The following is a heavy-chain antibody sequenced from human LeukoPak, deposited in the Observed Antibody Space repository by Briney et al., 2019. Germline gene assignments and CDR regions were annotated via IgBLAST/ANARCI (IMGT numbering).Heavy chain of an antibody. CDR2: INHSGST. D-gene: IGHD5-12*01. Sequence: PSETLSLTCAVYGGSFSGYYWSWIRQPPGKGLEWIGEINHSGSTNYNPSLESRVTISVDTSKNQFSLKLSSVTAADTAVYYCARDPTLVATEYYFDYWGQGTLVTVSS. CDR3: ARDPTLVATEYYFDY. J-gene: IGHJ4*02. CDR1: GGSFSGYY. V-gene: IGHV4-34*01.